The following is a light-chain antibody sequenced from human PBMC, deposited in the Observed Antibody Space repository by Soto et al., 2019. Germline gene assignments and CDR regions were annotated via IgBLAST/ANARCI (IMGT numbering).Light chain of an antibody. CDR1: QSVSSSY. Sequence: EIVLTQSPSTLSLSPVERATLSCSASQSVSSSYLAWYQQKPGQAPRLLIYGASSRATGIPDRFSGSGSGTDFTLTISRLEPEDFAVYYCQQYGSSPQTFGGGTKVDI. CDR3: QQYGSSPQT. V-gene: IGKV3-20*01. CDR2: GAS. J-gene: IGKJ4*02.